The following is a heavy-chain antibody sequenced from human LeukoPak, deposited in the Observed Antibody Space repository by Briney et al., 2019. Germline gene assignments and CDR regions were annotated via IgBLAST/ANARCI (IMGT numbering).Heavy chain of an antibody. D-gene: IGHD6-13*01. V-gene: IGHV3-21*01. CDR2: ISSSSSYI. CDR3: AREGYSSSWYYFDY. J-gene: IGHJ4*02. CDR1: GFTLSSYS. Sequence: GGSLRLSCAASGFTLSSYSMNWVRQAPGKGLEWVSSISSSSSYIYYADSVKGRFTISRDNAKNSLYLQMNSLRAEDTAVYYCAREGYSSSWYYFDYWGQGTLVTVSS.